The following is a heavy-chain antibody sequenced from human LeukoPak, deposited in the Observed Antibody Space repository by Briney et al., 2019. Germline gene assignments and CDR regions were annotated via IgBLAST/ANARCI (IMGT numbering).Heavy chain of an antibody. V-gene: IGHV4-34*01. D-gene: IGHD3-10*01. Sequence: SETLSLTCAVYGGSFSGYYWSWIRQPPGKGLEWIGEINHSGSTNYNPSLKSRVTISVDTSKNQFSLKLSSVTAADTAVYYCARSITMVRGTNWFDPWGQGTLVTVSS. CDR2: INHSGST. CDR3: ARSITMVRGTNWFDP. J-gene: IGHJ5*02. CDR1: GGSFSGYY.